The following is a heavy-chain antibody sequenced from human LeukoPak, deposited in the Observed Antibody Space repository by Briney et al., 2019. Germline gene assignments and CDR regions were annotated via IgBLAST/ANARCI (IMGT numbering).Heavy chain of an antibody. V-gene: IGHV1-18*01. CDR2: ISGYNGNT. J-gene: IGHJ5*02. D-gene: IGHD6-13*01. CDR3: ARNKGSSSWYGINWFDP. CDR1: GYTFTSYG. Sequence: ASVKVSCKASGYTFTSYGISWVRQAPGQGLEWMGWISGYNGNTNYAQKLQGRVTMTTDTSTSTAYMELRSLRSDDTAVYYCARNKGSSSWYGINWFDPWGQGTMVTVSS.